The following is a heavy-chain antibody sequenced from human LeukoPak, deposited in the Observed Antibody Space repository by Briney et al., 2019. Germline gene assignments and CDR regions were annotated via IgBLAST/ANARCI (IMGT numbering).Heavy chain of an antibody. J-gene: IGHJ4*02. D-gene: IGHD6-6*01. CDR2: VYYDGNNK. Sequence: GGSLRLSCAASGFTFSSYGMHWVRQAPGKGLEWVAFVYYDGNNKYYAASVKGRFTISRDNSRNSLYVQMNSLRTEDTAVYYCVKDQAQVYGYFDSWGLGTLVTVSS. CDR1: GFTFSSYG. CDR3: VKDQAQVYGYFDS. V-gene: IGHV3-30*02.